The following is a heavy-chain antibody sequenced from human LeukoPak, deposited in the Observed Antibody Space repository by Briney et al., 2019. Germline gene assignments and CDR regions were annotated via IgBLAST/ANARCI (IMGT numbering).Heavy chain of an antibody. CDR2: IYYSGST. CDR1: GGSISSYY. V-gene: IGHV4-59*12. J-gene: IGHJ6*03. D-gene: IGHD2-2*01. Sequence: SETLSLACTVSGGSISSYYWSWIRQPPGKGLEWIGYIYYSGSTNYNPSLKSRVTMSVDTSKNQFSLKLSSVTAADTAVYYCARTRYCSSTSCHTPYYYYYMDVWGKGTTVTVSS. CDR3: ARTRYCSSTSCHTPYYYYYMDV.